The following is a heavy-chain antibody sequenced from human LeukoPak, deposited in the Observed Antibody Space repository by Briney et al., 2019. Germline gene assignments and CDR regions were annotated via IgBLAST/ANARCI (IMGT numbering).Heavy chain of an antibody. Sequence: ASVKVSCKASGYTFTGYYMHWVRQAPGQGLEWMGRINPNSGGTNYAQKFRGRVTMTRDTSISTAYMELSRLRSDDTAVYNCARENLPYDILTGFGPGYDYWGQGTLVTVSS. CDR1: GYTFTGYY. J-gene: IGHJ4*02. CDR3: ARENLPYDILTGFGPGYDY. V-gene: IGHV1-2*06. CDR2: INPNSGGT. D-gene: IGHD3-9*01.